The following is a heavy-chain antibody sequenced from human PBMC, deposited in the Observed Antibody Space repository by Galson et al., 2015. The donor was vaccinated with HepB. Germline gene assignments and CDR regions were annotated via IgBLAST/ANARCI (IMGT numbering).Heavy chain of an antibody. J-gene: IGHJ4*02. V-gene: IGHV3-23*01. CDR3: AKDAKRWLQPDY. CDR2: VSESGGST. CDR1: GLTLSSYA. D-gene: IGHD5-24*01. Sequence: SLRLSCAASGLTLSSYAMSWVRQAPGRGLEWVSAVSESGGSTYYADSLKGRFTISRDNSKNTLYLQMNSLRAEDTAVYYCAKDAKRWLQPDYWGQGTLVPVSS.